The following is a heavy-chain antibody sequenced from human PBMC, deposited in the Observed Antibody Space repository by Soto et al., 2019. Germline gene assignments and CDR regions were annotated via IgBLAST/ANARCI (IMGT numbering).Heavy chain of an antibody. D-gene: IGHD5-18*01. CDR2: IYYSGST. V-gene: IGHV4-59*01. CDR1: GGSISSYY. Sequence: SETLSLTCTVSGGSISSYYWSWIRQPPGKGLEWIGYIYYSGSTNYNPSLKSRVTISVDTSKNQFSLKLSSVTAADTAVYYCARGGTTWIQLWPYYFDYWGQGTLVTVSS. J-gene: IGHJ4*02. CDR3: ARGGTTWIQLWPYYFDY.